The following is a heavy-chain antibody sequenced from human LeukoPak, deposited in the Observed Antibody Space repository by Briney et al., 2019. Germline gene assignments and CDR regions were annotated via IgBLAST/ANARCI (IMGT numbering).Heavy chain of an antibody. CDR3: ARDGGVATIVVNWFDP. D-gene: IGHD5-12*01. V-gene: IGHV3-33*08. CDR2: IWYDGSNK. CDR1: GFAFSSYW. Sequence: GGSLRLSCAASGFAFSSYWMSWVRQAPGKGLEWVAVIWYDGSNKYYADSVKGRFTISRDNSKNTLYLQMNSLRAEDTAVYYCARDGGVATIVVNWFDPWGQGTLVTVSS. J-gene: IGHJ5*02.